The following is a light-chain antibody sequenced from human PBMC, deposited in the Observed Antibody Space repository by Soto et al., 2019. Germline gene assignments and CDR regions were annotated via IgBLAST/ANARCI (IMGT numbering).Light chain of an antibody. Sequence: SPATLSLSPGERATLSCRASQFLSSYLAWYQQIPGQPPRLLIYDTSNRVTGIPARFSGSRSGTDFTLTISSLEPEDFAVYFCHQRNKFGQGTRLEIK. J-gene: IGKJ5*01. CDR2: DTS. CDR1: QFLSSY. CDR3: HQRNK. V-gene: IGKV3-11*01.